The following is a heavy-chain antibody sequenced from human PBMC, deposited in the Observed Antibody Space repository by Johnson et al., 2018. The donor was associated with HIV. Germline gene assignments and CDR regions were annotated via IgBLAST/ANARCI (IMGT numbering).Heavy chain of an antibody. J-gene: IGHJ3*02. D-gene: IGHD6-19*01. CDR2: ISYDGGNK. CDR3: ATARNRLWSSSGWTGFWAFDM. CDR1: RFTFSSYG. Sequence: QMQLVESGGGVVQPGRSLRLSCAASRFTFSSYGMHWVRQAPGKGLEWVAVISYDGGNKYYADSVKGRFTISRDHSKNTLYLQMNSLKTEDTAVYYCATARNRLWSSSGWTGFWAFDMWGQGTMVTVSS. V-gene: IGHV3-30*03.